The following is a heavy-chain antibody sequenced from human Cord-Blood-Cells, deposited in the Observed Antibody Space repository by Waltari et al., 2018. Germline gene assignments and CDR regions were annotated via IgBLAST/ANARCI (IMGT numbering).Heavy chain of an antibody. Sequence: QLQLQESGPGLVKPSETLSLTCTVSVGPISSSSYYWGWIRQPPGKGLEWIGSYYYSGSTSYNPSLKSRITISVDTSKNQFSLKLSSVTAADTAVYYCARGYYGSGSYYRGLDYWGQGTLVTVSS. CDR3: ARGYYGSGSYYRGLDY. J-gene: IGHJ4*02. CDR1: VGPISSSSYY. D-gene: IGHD3-10*01. V-gene: IGHV4-39*01. CDR2: YYYSGST.